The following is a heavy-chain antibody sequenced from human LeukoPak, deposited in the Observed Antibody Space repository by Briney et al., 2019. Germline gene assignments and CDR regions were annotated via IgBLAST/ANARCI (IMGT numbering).Heavy chain of an antibody. D-gene: IGHD5/OR15-5a*01. Sequence: GGSVRLSCAVSGFSFSDYWMHWVRQAPGKGLVWVSRIFSDGTGINYADFVKGRFTISRDNVENTLYLQMNSLRAEDTAVYYCVRGLLDYWGQGTRVTVSS. CDR2: IFSDGTGI. CDR1: GFSFSDYW. CDR3: VRGLLDY. V-gene: IGHV3-74*01. J-gene: IGHJ4*02.